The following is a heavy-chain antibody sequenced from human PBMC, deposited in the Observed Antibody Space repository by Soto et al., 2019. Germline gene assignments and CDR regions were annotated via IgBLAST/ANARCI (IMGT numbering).Heavy chain of an antibody. J-gene: IGHJ4*02. CDR2: IYYSGST. Sequence: QVQLQESGPGLVKPSQTLSLTCTVSGGSISSGGYYWSWIRQRPGKGLEWIGYIYYSGSTYYNPSLMSRLTISVDKSKNHFSLKLRSVTAAATAVYYCARFAKSPRPTAFDSWGQGTLVTVSS. V-gene: IGHV4-31*03. D-gene: IGHD1-1*01. CDR1: GGSISSGGYY. CDR3: ARFAKSPRPTAFDS.